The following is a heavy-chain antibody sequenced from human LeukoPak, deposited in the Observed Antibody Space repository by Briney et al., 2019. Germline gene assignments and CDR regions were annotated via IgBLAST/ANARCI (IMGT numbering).Heavy chain of an antibody. Sequence: SQTLSLTCAISGDSVSSNSVAWNWIRQSPSRGLEWLGRTYYRPKRYNYYAVSVKSRITINPDTSKNQFSLQLNSVTPEDTAVYYCARDGIIAAADFDCWGQGTLVTVSS. J-gene: IGHJ4*02. CDR3: ARDGIIAAADFDC. CDR2: TYYRPKRYN. V-gene: IGHV6-1*01. CDR1: GDSVSSNSVA. D-gene: IGHD6-13*01.